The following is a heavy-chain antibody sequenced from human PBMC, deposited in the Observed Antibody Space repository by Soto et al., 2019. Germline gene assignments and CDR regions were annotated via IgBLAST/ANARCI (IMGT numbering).Heavy chain of an antibody. CDR2: INSDGSST. J-gene: IGHJ6*02. Sequence: GGSLRLSCAASGFTFSSYWMHWVRQAPGKGLVWVSRINSDGSSTSYADSVKGRFTISRDNAKNTLYLQMNSLRAEDTAVYYCARGAGSPPRGMDVWGQGTTVTVSS. V-gene: IGHV3-74*01. CDR1: GFTFSSYW. D-gene: IGHD3-10*01. CDR3: ARGAGSPPRGMDV.